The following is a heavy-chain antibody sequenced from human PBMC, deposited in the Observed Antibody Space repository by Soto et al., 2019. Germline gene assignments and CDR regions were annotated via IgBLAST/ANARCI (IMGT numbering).Heavy chain of an antibody. CDR1: GFTFSSYA. Sequence: GGSLRLSCAASGFTFSSYAMSWVRQTPGKGLEWIAAIDSLATSRFYSDSVKGSFTISRDNSKNTLYLQMNSLGAEDTAVYYCVRVHRGILNYYYFMDVWGKGTTVTVSS. CDR3: VRVHRGILNYYYFMDV. V-gene: IGHV3-23*05. J-gene: IGHJ6*03. D-gene: IGHD3-9*01. CDR2: IDSLATSR.